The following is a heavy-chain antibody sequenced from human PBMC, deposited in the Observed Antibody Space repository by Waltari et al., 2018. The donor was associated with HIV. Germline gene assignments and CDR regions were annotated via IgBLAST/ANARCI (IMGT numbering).Heavy chain of an antibody. CDR3: AGGTFYNDGGFYGKFDY. J-gene: IGHJ4*02. Sequence: EVQVVESGGGLVQPGGSLRLSCVMSGFTFDDFAMHWVRQVPGKGLGWFSGSSWNSLTTGYADSARGRYISSRDTAKTALYLQMDSLRPEDTAFYYCAGGTFYNDGGFYGKFDYWGQGMLVTVSS. D-gene: IGHD3-22*01. CDR2: SSWNSLTT. CDR1: GFTFDDFA. V-gene: IGHV3-9*01.